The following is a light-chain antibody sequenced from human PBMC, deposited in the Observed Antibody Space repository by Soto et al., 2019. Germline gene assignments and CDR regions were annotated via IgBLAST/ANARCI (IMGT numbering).Light chain of an antibody. CDR2: SNN. CDR1: SSNIGSHV. J-gene: IGLJ1*01. CDR3: AAWDDSRNAPYV. V-gene: IGLV1-44*01. Sequence: QSVLTQPPSASGAPGQGVTISCSGSSSNIGSHVVSWYQQLPGTAPKLLIYSNNHRPSGVPDRFSGSKSGTSASLAISGLQSEDEADYYCAAWDDSRNAPYVFGTGTKVTVL.